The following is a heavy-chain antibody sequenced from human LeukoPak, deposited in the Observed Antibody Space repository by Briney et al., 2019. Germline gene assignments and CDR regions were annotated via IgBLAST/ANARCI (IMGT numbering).Heavy chain of an antibody. Sequence: PSETLSLTCFVSGASISSANYYWAWLRQPPGKGLEWVGSLYYSGNTQYNPSLQSRVSISLDTSKSQFSLRLNYVTAADTAVYYCARYDYYGSGVDYWGQGTLVTVSS. V-gene: IGHV4-39*07. CDR3: ARYDYYGSGVDY. CDR1: GASISSANYY. D-gene: IGHD3-10*01. J-gene: IGHJ4*02. CDR2: LYYSGNT.